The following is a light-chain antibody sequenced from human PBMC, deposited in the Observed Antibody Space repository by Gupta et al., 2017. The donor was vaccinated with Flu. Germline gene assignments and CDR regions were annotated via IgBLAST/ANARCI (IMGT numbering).Light chain of an antibody. V-gene: IGKV1-39*01. CDR1: QSISSY. Sequence: DIQMTQSPSSLSASVGDRVTITCRASQSISSYLNWYQQKPGKAPKLLIYAASSLQRAVPSRFSGSGSGTDFTLTISSLQPEDFAAYYCQQSYSFPPTFGQGTKLEIK. CDR2: AAS. CDR3: QQSYSFPPT. J-gene: IGKJ2*01.